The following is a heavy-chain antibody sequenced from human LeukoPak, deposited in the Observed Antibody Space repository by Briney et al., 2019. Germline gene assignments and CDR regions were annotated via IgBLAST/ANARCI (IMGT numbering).Heavy chain of an antibody. Sequence: GGSLRLSGAASGFTFSSYWMSWVRRAPGKGLEWVANIKQDGSEKYYVDSVKGRFTISRDNAKNSLYLQMNSLRAEDTAVYYCAGTAGIAAALDYRGQGTLVTVSS. J-gene: IGHJ4*02. CDR1: GFTFSSYW. D-gene: IGHD6-13*01. CDR3: AGTAGIAAALDY. CDR2: IKQDGSEK. V-gene: IGHV3-7*03.